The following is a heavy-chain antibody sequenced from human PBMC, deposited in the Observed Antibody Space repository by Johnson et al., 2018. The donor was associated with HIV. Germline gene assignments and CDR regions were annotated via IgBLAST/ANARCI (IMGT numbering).Heavy chain of an antibody. CDR2: IGGRGGRT. V-gene: IGHV3-23*04. J-gene: IGHJ3*02. CDR3: ARGGEYSSSLYAFDI. Sequence: MLLVESGGGLVKPGGSLRLSCAASGLTFSNYAMSWVRQGTGKGLEWVSAIGGRGGRTFYADSVKGRFTISRYNSKNTLYLQRNSLRAEDTAVYYCARGGEYSSSLYAFDIWGQGTMVTVSS. CDR1: GLTFSNYA. D-gene: IGHD6-13*01.